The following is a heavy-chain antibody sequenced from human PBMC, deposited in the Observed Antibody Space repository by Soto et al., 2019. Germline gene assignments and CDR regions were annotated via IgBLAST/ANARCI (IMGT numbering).Heavy chain of an antibody. D-gene: IGHD2-2*02. CDR1: GFTFSDYY. V-gene: IGHV3-11*06. CDR2: ISSSSSYT. J-gene: IGHJ6*02. Sequence: PVGSLRLSCAASGFTFSDYYMSWISQAPGKGLEWVSYISSSSSYTNYADSVKGRFTISRDNAKNSLYLQMNSLRAEDTAVYYCARDIVVVPAAIPQTDYYYYGMDVWGQGTTVTVSS. CDR3: ARDIVVVPAAIPQTDYYYYGMDV.